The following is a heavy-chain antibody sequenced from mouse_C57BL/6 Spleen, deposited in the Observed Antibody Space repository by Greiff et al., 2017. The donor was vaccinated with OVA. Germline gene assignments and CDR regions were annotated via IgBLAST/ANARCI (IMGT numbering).Heavy chain of an antibody. J-gene: IGHJ1*03. CDR2: IDPSDSYT. V-gene: IGHV1-50*01. D-gene: IGHD1-1*01. Sequence: VQLQQPGAELVKPGASVTLSCKASGYTFTSYWMQWVQQRPGQGLEWIGEIDPSDSYTNYNQKFKGKATLTVDTSSSTAYMQLSSLTAEDSAVYYCARKDGSSYLWYFDVWGTGTTVTVSS. CDR1: GYTFTSYW. CDR3: ARKDGSSYLWYFDV.